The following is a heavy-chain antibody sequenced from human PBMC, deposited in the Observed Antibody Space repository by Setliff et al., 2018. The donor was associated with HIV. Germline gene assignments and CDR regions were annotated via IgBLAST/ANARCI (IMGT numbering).Heavy chain of an antibody. Sequence: PSETLSLTCTVFGGSISGSNYYWGWIRQPPGKGLEWIANVHYSGSIYFNPSLRSRVAISVDTSKNQVSLKLSSVTAADTAVYYCARRNTYYDFWSGYVDPWGQGTLVTVSS. J-gene: IGHJ5*02. CDR3: ARRNTYYDFWSGYVDP. D-gene: IGHD3-3*01. V-gene: IGHV4-39*01. CDR2: VHYSGSI. CDR1: GGSISGSNYY.